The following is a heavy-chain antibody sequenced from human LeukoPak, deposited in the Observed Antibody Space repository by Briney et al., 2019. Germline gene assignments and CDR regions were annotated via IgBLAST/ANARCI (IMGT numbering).Heavy chain of an antibody. CDR1: GFSLSTSFVS. CDR2: IFWDDDK. CDR3: AHRRGTSGFDY. Sequence: SGPTLVKPTQTLTLTCTLSGFSLSTSFVSVGWIRQPPGKGLEWLALIFWDDDKRYSPPLKSRLTITKDTSKNQVVLTMTTMDPVDTGTYYCAHRRGTSGFDYWGQGSLVTVSS. V-gene: IGHV2-5*02. D-gene: IGHD1-26*01. J-gene: IGHJ4*02.